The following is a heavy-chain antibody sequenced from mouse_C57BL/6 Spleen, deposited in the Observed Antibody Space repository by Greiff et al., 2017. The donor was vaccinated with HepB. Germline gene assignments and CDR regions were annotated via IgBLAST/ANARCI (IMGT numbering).Heavy chain of an antibody. CDR2: IYPGDGDT. CDR3: ARGGRLTDYFDY. J-gene: IGHJ2*01. V-gene: IGHV1-80*01. CDR1: GYAFSSYW. Sequence: QVQLQQSGAELVKPGASVKISCKASGYAFSSYWMNWVKQRPGKGLEWIGQIYPGDGDTNYNGKFKGKATLTADKSSSTAYMQLSSLTSEDSAVYFCARGGRLTDYFDYWGQGTTLTVSS.